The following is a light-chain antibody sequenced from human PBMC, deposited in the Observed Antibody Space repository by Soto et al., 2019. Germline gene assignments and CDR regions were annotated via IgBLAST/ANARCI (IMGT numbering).Light chain of an antibody. J-gene: IGKJ4*01. CDR2: WAS. CDR1: QSVLQSSNSKDY. CDR3: QQHYSSPHT. Sequence: DIVMTQSPDSLAVSLGERATINCKSSQSVLQSSNSKDYLVWYQQKAGQPPKMLFYWASTRKSGVPDRFSGSRSGTDVTLTVGSLQAEDVELHYWQQHYSSPHTFGGGTKVEIK. V-gene: IGKV4-1*01.